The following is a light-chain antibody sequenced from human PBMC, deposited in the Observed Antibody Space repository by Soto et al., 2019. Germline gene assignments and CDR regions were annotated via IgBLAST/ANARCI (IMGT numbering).Light chain of an antibody. CDR2: EVN. J-gene: IGLJ3*02. CDR3: NSYAGSNNWV. V-gene: IGLV2-8*01. CDR1: SGDVVGYNY. Sequence: QSALTQPPSASGSPGQSVTISCSGASGDVVGYNYVSWYQQHPGKAPKLMIFEVNKRPSGVPDRFSGSKSGNTASLTVSGLQTEDEADYYCNSYAGSNNWVFGGGTKVTVL.